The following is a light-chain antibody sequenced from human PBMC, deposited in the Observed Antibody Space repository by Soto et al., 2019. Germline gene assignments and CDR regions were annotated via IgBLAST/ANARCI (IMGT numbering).Light chain of an antibody. J-gene: IGKJ1*01. CDR1: QTISTW. Sequence: DIQATQSPPTLSASVGDRVTSTCRASQTISTWMAWYQQKPGKVPKLLIFDASTLQTGVPSRFGGGGSGTEFTLTISGLQPDDFATYYCQQYNSYSPWTFGPGTKVDIK. V-gene: IGKV1-5*01. CDR3: QQYNSYSPWT. CDR2: DAS.